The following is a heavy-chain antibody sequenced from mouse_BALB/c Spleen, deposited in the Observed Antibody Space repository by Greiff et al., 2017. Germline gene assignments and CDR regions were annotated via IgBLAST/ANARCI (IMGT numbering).Heavy chain of an antibody. Sequence: EVKLMESGGGLVQPGGSLKLSCAASGFTFSSYTMSWVRQTPEKRLEWVAYISNGGGSTYYPDTVKGRFTLSRDNAKTTLYLQMSSLKSEDTAMYYCARNIYDGSSYYAMDDWGQGTSVTVSS. CDR3: ARNIYDGSSYYAMDD. D-gene: IGHD2-3*01. CDR2: ISNGGGST. J-gene: IGHJ4*01. CDR1: GFTFSSYT. V-gene: IGHV5-12-2*01.